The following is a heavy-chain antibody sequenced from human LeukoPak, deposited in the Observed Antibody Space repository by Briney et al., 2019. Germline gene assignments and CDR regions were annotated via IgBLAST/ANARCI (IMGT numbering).Heavy chain of an antibody. Sequence: QPGRSLRLSCAASGFTFSSYGMHWVRQAPGKGLDWVAVILNDGNNKYYADSVKGRFTISRDNSKNTLYLQMNSLRAEDTAVYYCAKDLGSIQYHDYWGQGTLVTVSS. V-gene: IGHV3-30*18. CDR2: ILNDGNNK. J-gene: IGHJ4*02. D-gene: IGHD4-11*01. CDR1: GFTFSSYG. CDR3: AKDLGSIQYHDY.